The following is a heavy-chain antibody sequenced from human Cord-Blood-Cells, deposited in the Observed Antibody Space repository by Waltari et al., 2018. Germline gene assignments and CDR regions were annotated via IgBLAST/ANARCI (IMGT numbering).Heavy chain of an antibody. Sequence: QVQLVQSGAEVKKPGSSVKVSCKASGGTFSSYAISWLRQAPGQGLEWMGGIIPIFGTANYAQKFQGRVTITADESTSTAYMELSSLRSEDTAVYYCARASPAGYSSSWYWFDPWGQGTLVTVSS. D-gene: IGHD6-13*01. J-gene: IGHJ5*02. CDR3: ARASPAGYSSSWYWFDP. V-gene: IGHV1-69*01. CDR1: GGTFSSYA. CDR2: IIPIFGTA.